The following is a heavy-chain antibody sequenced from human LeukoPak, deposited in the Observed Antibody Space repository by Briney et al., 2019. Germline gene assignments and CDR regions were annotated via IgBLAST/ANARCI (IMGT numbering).Heavy chain of an antibody. Sequence: GGSLRLSCAASGFTFSSYSMNWVRQAPEKGLEWVSSISSSSSYIYYADSVKGRFTISRDNAKNSLYLQMNSLRAEDTAVYYCARDHYYDSSGYPDAFDIWGQGTMVTVSS. CDR3: ARDHYYDSSGYPDAFDI. D-gene: IGHD3-22*01. J-gene: IGHJ3*02. CDR2: ISSSSSYI. CDR1: GFTFSSYS. V-gene: IGHV3-21*01.